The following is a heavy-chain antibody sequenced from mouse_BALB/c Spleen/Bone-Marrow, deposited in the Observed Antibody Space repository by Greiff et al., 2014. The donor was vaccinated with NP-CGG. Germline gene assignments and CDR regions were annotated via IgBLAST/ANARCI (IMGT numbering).Heavy chain of an antibody. CDR1: GFSLTTYG. J-gene: IGHJ1*01. CDR3: ARKGYTGYFDV. CDR2: IWSGGGT. Sequence: VQRVESGPGLVKPSQGLSITCTVSGFSLTTYGLHWVRQSPGKGLEWLGVIWSGGGTDYNAAFISRLIITKDNSKSQVFFKMNSLQTNDTAMYYCARKGYTGYFDVWGAGTTVTVSS. D-gene: IGHD2-2*01. V-gene: IGHV2-2*02.